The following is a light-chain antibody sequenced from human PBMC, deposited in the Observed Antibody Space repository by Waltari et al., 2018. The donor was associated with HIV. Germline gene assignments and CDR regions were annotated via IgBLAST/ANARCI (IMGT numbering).Light chain of an antibody. CDR1: ELGDKY. V-gene: IGLV3-1*01. Sequence: SYEVTQPPSVAVSPGQTASITCSGYELGDKYTCWYQQKPGQSPLLVIYQDNKRPSGIPERFSGCNSGHTATLTISGTLPMDEADYDCQAWGSSTSGVFGRGTKLTVL. CDR3: QAWGSSTSGV. J-gene: IGLJ3*02. CDR2: QDN.